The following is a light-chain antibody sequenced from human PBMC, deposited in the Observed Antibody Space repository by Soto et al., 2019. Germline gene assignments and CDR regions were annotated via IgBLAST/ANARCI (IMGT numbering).Light chain of an antibody. V-gene: IGKV3-15*01. CDR1: QSVSSN. J-gene: IGKJ2*01. CDR2: GAS. Sequence: EIVMTQSPATLSVSPGERATLSCRASQSVSSNLAWYQQKPGQAPRLLIYGASTRATGIPARFSVSGSGTEFTLTISSLQSEDFAVYYCQQYNNWPGYTFGQGTKLVIK. CDR3: QQYNNWPGYT.